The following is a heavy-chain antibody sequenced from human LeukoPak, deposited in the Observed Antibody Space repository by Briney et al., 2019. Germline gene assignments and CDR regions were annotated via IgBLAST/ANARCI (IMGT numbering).Heavy chain of an antibody. CDR1: GFTFSDYY. Sequence: GGSLRLSCAASGFTFSDYYMSWIRQAPGKGLEWVTLISYDGNNKYYADSVKGRLTVSRDNSKNTLYLRMNSLTTEDTAVYYCARGGRGGMDVWGQGTTVTVSS. CDR3: ARGGRGGMDV. V-gene: IGHV3-30*03. CDR2: ISYDGNNK. J-gene: IGHJ6*02. D-gene: IGHD3-10*01.